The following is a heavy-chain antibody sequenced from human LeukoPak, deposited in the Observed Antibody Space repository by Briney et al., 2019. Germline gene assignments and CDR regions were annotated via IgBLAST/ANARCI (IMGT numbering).Heavy chain of an antibody. CDR1: GDSVSSNSAA. CDR2: TYYRSKWYN. Sequence: LSQTLSLTCAISGDSVSSNSAAWNWIRQSPSRGLEWLGRTYYRSKWYNDYAVSVKSRITINPDTSKNQFSLQLNSVTPEDTAVYYCARSPPSYYDFWSGTDYYYYYGMDVWGQGTTVTVSS. D-gene: IGHD3-3*01. V-gene: IGHV6-1*01. CDR3: ARSPPSYYDFWSGTDYYYYYGMDV. J-gene: IGHJ6*02.